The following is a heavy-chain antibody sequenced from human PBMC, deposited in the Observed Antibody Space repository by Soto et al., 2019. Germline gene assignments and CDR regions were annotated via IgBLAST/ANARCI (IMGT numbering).Heavy chain of an antibody. Sequence: SETLSLTCTVSGGSIGSGGYYWSWIRQHPGKGLEWIGYIYYSGITYYNPSLKSRVTISVDTSRNQFSMTLNSVTAADTAVYYCARNGYTYGMDVWGQGATVTVSS. CDR1: GGSIGSGGYY. CDR2: IYYSGIT. J-gene: IGHJ6*02. CDR3: ARNGYTYGMDV. D-gene: IGHD5-18*01. V-gene: IGHV4-31*03.